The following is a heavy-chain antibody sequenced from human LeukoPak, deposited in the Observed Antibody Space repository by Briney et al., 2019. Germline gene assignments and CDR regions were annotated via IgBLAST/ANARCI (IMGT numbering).Heavy chain of an antibody. CDR1: GGSISSYY. V-gene: IGHV4-34*01. Sequence: PSETLSLTCTVSGGSISSYYWSWIRQPPGKGLEWIGEINHSGSTNYNPSLKSRVTISVDTSKNQFSLKLSSVTAADTAVYYCARGRGFWSGYYLDYWGQGTLVTVSS. J-gene: IGHJ4*02. CDR2: INHSGST. D-gene: IGHD3-3*01. CDR3: ARGRGFWSGYYLDY.